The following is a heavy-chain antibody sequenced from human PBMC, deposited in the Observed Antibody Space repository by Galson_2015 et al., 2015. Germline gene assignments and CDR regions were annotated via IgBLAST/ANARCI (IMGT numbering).Heavy chain of an antibody. D-gene: IGHD1-26*01. V-gene: IGHV3-7*03. CDR1: GFALRNYW. CDR2: IKQDGREK. Sequence: SLRLSCAASGFALRNYWMACVRQAPGKGLEWVATIKQDGREKYYVDSVKGRFTFSRDNARNSVFLQMNRLRVEDTAVYHCARGSEHLPGGGMDVWGPGTTVTVSS. CDR3: ARGSEHLPGGGMDV. J-gene: IGHJ6*02.